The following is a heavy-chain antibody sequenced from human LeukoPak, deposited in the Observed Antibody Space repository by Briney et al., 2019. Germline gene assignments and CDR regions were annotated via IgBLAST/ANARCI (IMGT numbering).Heavy chain of an antibody. CDR1: GFTFINYG. Sequence: GGSLRLSCAASGFTFINYGMYWIRQAPGKGLEWVATVWYDGNNKYYADSVRGRFTISRDNSKNTLYLQMNSLRVEDTAIYYCARDPDRSGFDHWGQGNLVTVSS. CDR3: ARDPDRSGFDH. J-gene: IGHJ4*02. V-gene: IGHV3-33*01. D-gene: IGHD1-14*01. CDR2: VWYDGNNK.